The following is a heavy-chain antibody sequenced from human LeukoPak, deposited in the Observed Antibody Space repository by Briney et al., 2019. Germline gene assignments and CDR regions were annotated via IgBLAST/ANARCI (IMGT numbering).Heavy chain of an antibody. J-gene: IGHJ4*02. Sequence: SETLSLTCSVSGGSISSYYWAWIRQPPGKGLEWIGNIYYSGSTNYNPSLKSRVTISVDTSKNQFSLKLSSVTAADTAVYFCAGQGQHNYGYPFVDYWGQGTLVTVSS. CDR3: AGQGQHNYGYPFVDY. CDR1: GGSISSYY. V-gene: IGHV4-59*08. CDR2: IYYSGST. D-gene: IGHD5-18*01.